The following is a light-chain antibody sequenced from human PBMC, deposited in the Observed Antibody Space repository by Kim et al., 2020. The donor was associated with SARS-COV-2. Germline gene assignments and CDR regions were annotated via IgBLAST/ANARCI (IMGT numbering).Light chain of an antibody. CDR1: QGISSY. CDR3: QQLNSYPHT. Sequence: DIQLTQSPSFLSASVGDRVTITCRANQGISSYLAWYQQKPGKAPKLLIYAASTLQSGVPSRFSGSGSGTEFTLTISSLQPEDFATYYCQQLNSYPHTFGQGTKLEI. J-gene: IGKJ2*01. CDR2: AAS. V-gene: IGKV1-9*01.